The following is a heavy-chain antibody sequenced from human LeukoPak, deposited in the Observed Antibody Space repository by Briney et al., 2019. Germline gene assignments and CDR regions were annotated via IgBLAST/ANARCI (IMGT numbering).Heavy chain of an antibody. D-gene: IGHD6-6*01. V-gene: IGHV1-46*01. J-gene: IGHJ6*03. Sequence: ASVKVSCKASGYTFTSYYMHWVRQAPGQGLEWMGIINPSGGSTSYAQKFQGRVTMTRDTSTSTVYMELSSLRSEDTAVYYCASGSNIAARYYYYYMDVWGKGTTVTVSS. CDR3: ASGSNIAARYYYYYMDV. CDR2: INPSGGST. CDR1: GYTFTSYY.